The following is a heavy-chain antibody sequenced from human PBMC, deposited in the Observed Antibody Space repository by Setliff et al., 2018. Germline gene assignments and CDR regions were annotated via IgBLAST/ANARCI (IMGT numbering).Heavy chain of an antibody. J-gene: IGHJ4*02. CDR3: ATSSYYDNAGYRFFDN. CDR1: TFTFKNYI. Sequence: GGSLRLSCDGSTFTFKNYIMNWVRQAPGKGLEWVASINSSSDHLFYTDSVKGRFTISRDDARGSVLLQMNSLRAEDTGIYCCATSSYYDNAGYRFFDNWGQGTQVTVSS. CDR2: INSSSDHL. V-gene: IGHV3-21*01. D-gene: IGHD3-9*01.